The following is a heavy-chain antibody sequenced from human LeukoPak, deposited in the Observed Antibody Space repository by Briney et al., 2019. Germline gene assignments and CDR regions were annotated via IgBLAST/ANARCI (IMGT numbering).Heavy chain of an antibody. CDR3: ARAPGWNYPYYFDY. Sequence: PSETLSLTCTVSGGSISSYYWSWLRQPPGKGLEWIGYIYYSGSTNYNPSLKSRVTISVDTSKNQFSLKLSSVTAADTAVYYCARAPGWNYPYYFDYWGQGTLVTVSS. J-gene: IGHJ4*02. V-gene: IGHV4-59*01. CDR1: GGSISSYY. D-gene: IGHD1-7*01. CDR2: IYYSGST.